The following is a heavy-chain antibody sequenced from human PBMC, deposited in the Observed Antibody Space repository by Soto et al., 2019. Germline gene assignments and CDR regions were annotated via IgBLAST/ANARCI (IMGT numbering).Heavy chain of an antibody. CDR3: ARRGGSGTNQYDSFHMDV. V-gene: IGHV5-51*01. J-gene: IGHJ6*02. Sequence: PGESLKISCKGSGYSFTNHWIGWVRQMPGKGLEWMGIIYPGDSDTKYSPSFQGQVTFSADKSISTAYLQWSSLKASDSAMYYCARRGGSGTNQYDSFHMDVWGQGTRVTVSS. CDR1: GYSFTNHW. D-gene: IGHD2-8*01. CDR2: IYPGDSDT.